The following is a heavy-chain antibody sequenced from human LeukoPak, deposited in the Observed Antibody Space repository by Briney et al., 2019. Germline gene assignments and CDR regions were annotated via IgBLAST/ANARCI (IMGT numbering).Heavy chain of an antibody. V-gene: IGHV1-2*02. CDR3: ARDAHILTGYRYLFDY. CDR1: GYTFTGYY. CDR2: INPNSGGT. J-gene: IGHJ4*02. D-gene: IGHD3-9*01. Sequence: ASVKVSCKASGYTFTGYYMHWVRQAPGQGLEWMGWINPNSGGTNYAQKFQGRVTMTRDTSISTAYMELSRLRSDDTAVYYCARDAHILTGYRYLFDYWGQGTLVTVSS.